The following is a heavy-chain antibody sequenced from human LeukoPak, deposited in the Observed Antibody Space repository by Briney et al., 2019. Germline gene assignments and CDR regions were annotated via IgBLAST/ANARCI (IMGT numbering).Heavy chain of an antibody. Sequence: GASLKISCKGSGSSFSSDWIGWVRPLPGKGLEWMGIIYPGDSDTRYSPSFQGQVTISADKYISTAYLQWNSLRASDSAMYYRARHDNTGKGTDYWGQGTLVTVSS. CDR3: ARHDNTGKGTDY. V-gene: IGHV5-51*01. D-gene: IGHD3-22*01. CDR1: GSSFSSDW. J-gene: IGHJ4*02. CDR2: IYPGDSDT.